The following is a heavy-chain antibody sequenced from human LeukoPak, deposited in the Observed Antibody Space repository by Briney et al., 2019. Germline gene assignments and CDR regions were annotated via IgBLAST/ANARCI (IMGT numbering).Heavy chain of an antibody. D-gene: IGHD2-15*01. V-gene: IGHV1-2*06. CDR1: GYTFTGYY. CDR3: ARDCSGGSCAYFDY. J-gene: IGHJ4*02. Sequence: ASVKVSCKASGYTFTGYYMHWVRQAPGQGLEWMGRINPNSGGTNYAQKFQGRVTMTRDTSISTAYMELSRLRSDDTAVYYCARDCSGGSCAYFDYWGQGTLVTVSS. CDR2: INPNSGGT.